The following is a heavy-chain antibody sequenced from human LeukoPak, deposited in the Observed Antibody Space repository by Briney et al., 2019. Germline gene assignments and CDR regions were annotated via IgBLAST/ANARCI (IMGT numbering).Heavy chain of an antibody. Sequence: SETLSLTCAVYGGSFSGYYWSWIRQPRGKGLEWIGEINHSGSTNYNPSLKSRVTISVDTSKNQFSLKLSSVTAADTAVYYCARGMRYYDSSGYNYWGQGTLVTVSS. J-gene: IGHJ4*02. CDR1: GGSFSGYY. V-gene: IGHV4-34*01. CDR3: ARGMRYYDSSGYNY. D-gene: IGHD3-22*01. CDR2: INHSGST.